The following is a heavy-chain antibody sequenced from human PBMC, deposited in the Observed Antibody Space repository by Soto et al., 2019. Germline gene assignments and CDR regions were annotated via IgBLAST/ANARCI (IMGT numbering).Heavy chain of an antibody. CDR1: GFTFSSYA. V-gene: IGHV3-23*01. D-gene: IGHD3-10*01. J-gene: IGHJ6*03. Sequence: PGGSLRLSCAASGFTFSSYAMSWVRQAPGKGLEWVSAISGSGGSTYYADSVKGRFTISRDNSKNTLYLQMNSLRAEDTAVYYCAKREGDTMVRGVIGVRYYMDVWGKGTTVTVSS. CDR3: AKREGDTMVRGVIGVRYYMDV. CDR2: ISGSGGST.